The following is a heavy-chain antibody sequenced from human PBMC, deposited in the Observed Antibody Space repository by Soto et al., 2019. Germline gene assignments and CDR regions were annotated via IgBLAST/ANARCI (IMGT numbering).Heavy chain of an antibody. CDR2: INHSGST. CDR3: ARGIGVVVPAAYYYFYGMDD. J-gene: IGHJ6*02. CDR1: GGSFSGYY. D-gene: IGHD2-2*01. Sequence: SETLSLICAVYGGSFSGYYWSWIRQPPGKGLEWIGEINHSGSTNYNPSLKSRVTISVDTSKNQFSLKLSSVTAADTAVYYCARGIGVVVPAAYYYFYGMDDWGQVTTVTVSS. V-gene: IGHV4-34*01.